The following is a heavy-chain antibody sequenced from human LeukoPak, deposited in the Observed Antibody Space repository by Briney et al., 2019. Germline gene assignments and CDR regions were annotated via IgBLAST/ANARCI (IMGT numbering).Heavy chain of an antibody. V-gene: IGHV3-23*01. CDR3: AKTLYSTSSGGSDY. CDR2: ISGSGGTT. J-gene: IGHJ4*02. CDR1: GFTFSSYA. D-gene: IGHD6-6*01. Sequence: TGGSLRLSCAASGFTFSSYAMSWVRQAPGKGLEWVSAISGSGGTTHYADSVKDRFIISRDNSENTLYLQMSSLRAEDTAVYFCAKTLYSTSSGGSDYWGQGTLVTVAS.